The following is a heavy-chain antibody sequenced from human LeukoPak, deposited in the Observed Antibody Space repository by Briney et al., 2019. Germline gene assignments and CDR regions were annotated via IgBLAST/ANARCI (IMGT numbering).Heavy chain of an antibody. CDR2: IDIGGGTT. CDR3: ANEVRPNDY. J-gene: IGHJ4*02. CDR1: GFTFDRHA. V-gene: IGHV3-23*01. Sequence: PGGSVRLSCAASGFTFDRHAMCWVRQAPGKWLELVSSIDIGGGTTYYADSVKGRFTISRDNSKNTLYLQMNSLRAEDTALYFCANEVRPNDYWGRGTLVTVSS. D-gene: IGHD4/OR15-4a*01.